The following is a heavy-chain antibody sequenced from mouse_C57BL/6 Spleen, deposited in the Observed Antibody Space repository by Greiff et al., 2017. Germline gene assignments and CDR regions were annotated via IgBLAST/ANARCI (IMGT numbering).Heavy chain of an antibody. CDR3: TREGIRHSYMDY. CDR1: GYTFTSYW. CDR2: IDPGNGDT. Sequence: VQLQQSGTVLARPGASVKMSCKTSGYTFTSYWMHWVKQRPGQGLEWIGAIDPGNGDTSYNSKFQGTATLTAVTSASTAYMELSRLTSEDSAVYSCTREGIRHSYMDYWGQGTSVTVSS. J-gene: IGHJ4*01. D-gene: IGHD6-1*01. V-gene: IGHV1-5*01.